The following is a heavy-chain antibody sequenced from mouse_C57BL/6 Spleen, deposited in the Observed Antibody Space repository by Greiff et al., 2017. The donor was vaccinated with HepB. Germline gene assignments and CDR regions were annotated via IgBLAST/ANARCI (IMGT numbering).Heavy chain of an antibody. V-gene: IGHV1-81*01. CDR3: ARREGNYDAY. CDR1: GYTFTSYG. J-gene: IGHJ3*01. Sequence: QVQLQQSGAELARPGASVKLSCKASGYTFTSYGISWVKQRTGQGLEWIGEIYPRSGNTYYNEKFKGKATLTADKSSSTAYMELRSLTSEDSAVYFWARREGNYDAYWGQGTLVTVSA. CDR2: IYPRSGNT. D-gene: IGHD2-1*01.